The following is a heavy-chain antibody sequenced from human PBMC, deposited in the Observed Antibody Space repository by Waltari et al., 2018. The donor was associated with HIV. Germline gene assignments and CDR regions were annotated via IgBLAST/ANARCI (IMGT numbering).Heavy chain of an antibody. CDR1: GGSITSGPHY. D-gene: IGHD3-9*01. CDR3: ARGLDILTAHYHWYLDL. J-gene: IGHJ2*01. V-gene: IGHV4-61*02. Sequence: QVQLQESGPGLVKPSQTLSLTCTVSGGSITSGPHYWTSIRQPAGKGLEWVGRGYISGSTNYNPSLRSRVTISVDTSKNQFSLKLTSVTAADTAVYYCARGLDILTAHYHWYLDLWGRGTLVTVSS. CDR2: GYISGST.